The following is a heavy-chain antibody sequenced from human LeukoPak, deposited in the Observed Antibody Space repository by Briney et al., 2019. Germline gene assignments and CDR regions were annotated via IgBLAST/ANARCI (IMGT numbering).Heavy chain of an antibody. D-gene: IGHD3-3*01. CDR1: GGSISSGGYY. V-gene: IGHV4-31*03. J-gene: IGHJ5*02. CDR2: IYYSGST. CDR3: ASQQPAYDFWSGYYPDRFDP. Sequence: SETLSLTCTVSGGSISSGGYYWSWIRQHPGKGLEWIGYIYYSGSTYYNPPLKSRVTISVDTSKNQFSLKLSSVTAADTAVYYCASQQPAYDFWSGYYPDRFDPWGQGTLVTVSS.